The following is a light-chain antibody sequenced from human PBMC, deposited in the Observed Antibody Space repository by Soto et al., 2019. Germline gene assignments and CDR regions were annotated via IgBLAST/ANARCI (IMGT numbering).Light chain of an antibody. CDR1: QSVSSGK. V-gene: IGKV3-20*01. CDR3: QQYGSSPRT. CDR2: GAS. J-gene: IGKJ1*01. Sequence: EKVMTQSPATLSVSPGERATLSCRASQSVSSGKLAWYQQKPGQAPRLLIFGASGRATGIPDRFSGSGSGTDFTLTISRLEPEDFAVYYCQQYGSSPRTFGQGTKVDIK.